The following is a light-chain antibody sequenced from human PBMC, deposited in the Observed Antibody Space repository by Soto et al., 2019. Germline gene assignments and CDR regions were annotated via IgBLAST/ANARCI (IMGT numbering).Light chain of an antibody. CDR2: EVS. V-gene: IGLV2-14*01. J-gene: IGLJ1*01. Sequence: QSALTQPASVPGSPGQSITISCTGTSSDVGGYTYVSWYQRYPGKAPQLIIYEVSNRPSGVSNRFSGSKSGNTASLTISGLQAEDEADYYCSSFSRSTTLDYVFGTGTKLTVL. CDR3: SSFSRSTTLDYV. CDR1: SSDVGGYTY.